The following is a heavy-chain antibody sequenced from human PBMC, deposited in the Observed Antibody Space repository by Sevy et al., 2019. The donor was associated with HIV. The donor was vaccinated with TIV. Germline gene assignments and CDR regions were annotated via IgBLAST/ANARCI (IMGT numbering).Heavy chain of an antibody. CDR1: GFTFDDYA. CDR3: AKDIHGYSSGGFDY. D-gene: IGHD6-19*01. V-gene: IGHV3-9*03. Sequence: SLKISCAASGFTFDDYAMHWVRQAPGKGLEWVSGFSWNSGSIGYADSVKGRFTISRDNAKNSLYLQMNSLRAEDMALYYCAKDIHGYSSGGFDYWGQGTLVTVSS. J-gene: IGHJ4*02. CDR2: FSWNSGSI.